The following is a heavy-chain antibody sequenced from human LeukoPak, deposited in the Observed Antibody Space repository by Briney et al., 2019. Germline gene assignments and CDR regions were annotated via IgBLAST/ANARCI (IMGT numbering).Heavy chain of an antibody. D-gene: IGHD3-10*01. J-gene: IGHJ4*02. CDR2: ISGSGGST. CDR3: AKSGAPKVQGVLLNNFDY. CDR1: GFTFSSYG. Sequence: GGSLRLSCAASGFTFSSYGMSWVRQAPGKGLEWVSAISGSGGSTYYADSVKGRFTISRDNSKNTLYLQMNSLRAEDTAVYYCAKSGAPKVQGVLLNNFDYWGQGTLVTVSS. V-gene: IGHV3-23*01.